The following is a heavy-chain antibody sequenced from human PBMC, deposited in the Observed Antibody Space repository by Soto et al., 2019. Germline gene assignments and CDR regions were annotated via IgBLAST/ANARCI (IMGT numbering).Heavy chain of an antibody. D-gene: IGHD2-2*03. Sequence: PGGSLRLSCAASGFTFSSYGMHWVRQAPGKGLEWVAVISYDGSNKYYADSVKGRFTISRDNSKNTLYLQMNSLGAEDTAVYYCAKDLGYCSSTSCYRPTYYYYGMDVWGQGTTVTVSS. CDR1: GFTFSSYG. J-gene: IGHJ6*02. V-gene: IGHV3-30*18. CDR3: AKDLGYCSSTSCYRPTYYYYGMDV. CDR2: ISYDGSNK.